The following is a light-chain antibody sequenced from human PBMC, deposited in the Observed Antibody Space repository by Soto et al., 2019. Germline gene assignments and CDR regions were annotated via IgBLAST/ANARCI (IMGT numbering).Light chain of an antibody. J-gene: IGKJ1*01. CDR3: QQYASSRT. CDR1: QSVTNNY. Sequence: EIVLTQSPGTLSLSPGERATLSCRVSQSVTNNYLAWFQQKPGQAPRILMYGASSTATGSPDRISGSGSGTVFTLTITRLEPEDVALYYCQQYASSRTFGQGTKVDIK. V-gene: IGKV3-20*01. CDR2: GAS.